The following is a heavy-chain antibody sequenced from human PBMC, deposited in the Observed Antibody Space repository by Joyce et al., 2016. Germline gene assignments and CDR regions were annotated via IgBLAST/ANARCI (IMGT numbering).Heavy chain of an antibody. CDR2: IYFSGST. CDR1: GGSISSNTYY. V-gene: IGHV4-39*01. D-gene: IGHD3-10*01. Sequence: QLQLQESGPGLVKPSETLSLICTVSGGSISSNTYYWAWIREPPGKGLEWIGSIYFSGSTYDNPSLKSRVSISVDTSKNQFSLKLRSVTAADTAVYYCARQEDFFGLGSFWSKWGQGTLVTVSS. J-gene: IGHJ4*02. CDR3: ARQEDFFGLGSFWSK.